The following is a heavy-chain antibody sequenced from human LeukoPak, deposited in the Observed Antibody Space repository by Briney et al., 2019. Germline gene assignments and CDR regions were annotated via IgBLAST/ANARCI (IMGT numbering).Heavy chain of an antibody. J-gene: IGHJ6*02. CDR3: AREVRVPSGYAYYYYYGMDV. CDR2: IKQDGSEK. D-gene: IGHD5-12*01. V-gene: IGHV3-7*01. CDR1: GFTFSSYW. Sequence: PGGSLRLSCAASGFTFSSYWMSSVRQAPGKGLEWVANIKQDGSEKYYVDSVKGRFTISRDNARNSLYLQMNSLRAEDTAVYYCAREVRVPSGYAYYYYYGMDVWGQGTTVTVSS.